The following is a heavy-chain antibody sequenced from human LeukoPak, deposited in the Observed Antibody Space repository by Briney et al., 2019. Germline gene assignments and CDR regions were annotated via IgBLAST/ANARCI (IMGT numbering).Heavy chain of an antibody. CDR1: GGSISSYY. J-gene: IGHJ6*03. Sequence: PSETLSLTCTVSGGSISSYYWSWIRQPAGKGLEWIGRIYTSGSTNYNPSLKSRVTMSVDTSKNQFSLKLSSVTAADTAVYYCARDWWELSNYYYYYYMDVWGKGTTVTISS. D-gene: IGHD1-26*01. CDR3: ARDWWELSNYYYYYYMDV. CDR2: IYTSGST. V-gene: IGHV4-4*07.